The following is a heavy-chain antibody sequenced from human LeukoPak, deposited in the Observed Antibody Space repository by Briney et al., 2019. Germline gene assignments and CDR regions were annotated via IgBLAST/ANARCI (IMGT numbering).Heavy chain of an antibody. CDR3: ARDAVVVVAATRTRDYYYYMDV. D-gene: IGHD2-15*01. CDR2: INPNSGGT. Sequence: ASVKVSCKASGYTFTGYYMHWVRQAPGQGLEWMGWINPNSGGTSYAQKFQGRVTMTRDMSTSTVYMELSSLRSEDTAVYYCARDAVVVVAATRTRDYYYYMDVWGKGTTVTVSS. CDR1: GYTFTGYY. V-gene: IGHV1-2*02. J-gene: IGHJ6*03.